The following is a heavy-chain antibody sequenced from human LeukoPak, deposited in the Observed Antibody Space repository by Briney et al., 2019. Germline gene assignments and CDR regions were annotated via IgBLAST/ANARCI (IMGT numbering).Heavy chain of an antibody. V-gene: IGHV3-21*01. Sequence: GGSLRLSCAASGFTFSRYNMNWVRQAPGKGLEWVSSISTSSSYIYYADSLKGRFTISRHNAKNSLYLHMNSLRAEDTAVYYCAKGSGYEHSYYYYYMDVWGKGTTVTISS. CDR1: GFTFSRYN. D-gene: IGHD5-12*01. CDR3: AKGSGYEHSYYYYYMDV. J-gene: IGHJ6*03. CDR2: ISTSSSYI.